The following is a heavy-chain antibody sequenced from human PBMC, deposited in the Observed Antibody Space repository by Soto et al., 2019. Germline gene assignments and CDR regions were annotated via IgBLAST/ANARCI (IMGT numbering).Heavy chain of an antibody. Sequence: KTSETLSLTCAVSGGSISSSNWWSWVRQPPGKGLEWIGEIYHSGSTNYNPSLKSRVTISVDKSKNQFSLKLSSVTAADTAVYYCARLTGYSSSYYYYYYGMDVWGQGTTVTVSS. V-gene: IGHV4-4*02. D-gene: IGHD6-6*01. CDR1: GGSISSSNW. CDR2: IYHSGST. J-gene: IGHJ6*02. CDR3: ARLTGYSSSYYYYYYGMDV.